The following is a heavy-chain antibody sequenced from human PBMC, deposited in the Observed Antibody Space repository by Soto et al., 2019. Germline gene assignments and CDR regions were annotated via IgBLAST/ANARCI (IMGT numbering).Heavy chain of an antibody. J-gene: IGHJ4*02. CDR3: ARPWDTAMVSTWSY. V-gene: IGHV3-7*03. CDR1: GVSVSSYS. CDR2: INKNGGEK. D-gene: IGHD5-18*01. Sequence: RLASAACGVSVSSYSMSVVLQAPGKGLEWVANINKNGGEKYYVDSVKGRFTISRDNAKNSLYLQMNSLRAEDTAVYYCARPWDTAMVSTWSYWGQGPLVTVSS.